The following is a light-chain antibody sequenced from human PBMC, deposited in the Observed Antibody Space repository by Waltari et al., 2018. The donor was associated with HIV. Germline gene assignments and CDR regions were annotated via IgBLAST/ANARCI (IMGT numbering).Light chain of an antibody. Sequence: DIQMTESLSTASASVGDKIIITCRGSQSISNWLDWFQQKPGKAPKLLIYKASNLESGVPSRFSGSGSGTEFTLTINSLQPDDFATYFCQQYSSDPLTFGRGTRVEVK. V-gene: IGKV1-5*03. CDR2: KAS. CDR3: QQYSSDPLT. J-gene: IGKJ4*01. CDR1: QSISNW.